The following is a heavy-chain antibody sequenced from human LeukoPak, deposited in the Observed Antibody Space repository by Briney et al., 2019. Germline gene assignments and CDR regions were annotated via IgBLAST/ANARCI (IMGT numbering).Heavy chain of an antibody. CDR2: IYHSGST. J-gene: IGHJ4*02. CDR3: ARDSSSWYGASPGDY. D-gene: IGHD6-13*01. CDR1: GVSISSGGYY. V-gene: IGHV4-30-2*01. Sequence: PSQTLSLTCTVSGVSISSGGYYWSWIRQPPGKGLEWIGYIYHSGSTYYNPSLKSRVTISVDRSKNQFSLKLSSVTAADTAVYYCARDSSSWYGASPGDYWGQGTLVTVSS.